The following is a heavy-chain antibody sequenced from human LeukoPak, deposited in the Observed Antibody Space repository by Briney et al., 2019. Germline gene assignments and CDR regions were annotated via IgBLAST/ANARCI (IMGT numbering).Heavy chain of an antibody. CDR2: IYSGGST. CDR1: GFTVSSNY. CDR3: ARDRILHHDSSGDAFDI. V-gene: IGHV3-53*01. Sequence: GGSLRLSCAASGFTVSSNYMSWVRQAPGKGLEWVSVIYSGGSTYYADSVKGRFTISRDNSKNTLYLQMNSLRAEDTAVYYCARDRILHHDSSGDAFDIWGQGTMVTVSS. D-gene: IGHD3-22*01. J-gene: IGHJ3*02.